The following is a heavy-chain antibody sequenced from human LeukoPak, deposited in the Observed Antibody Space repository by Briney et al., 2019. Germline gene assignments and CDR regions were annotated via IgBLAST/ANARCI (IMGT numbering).Heavy chain of an antibody. J-gene: IGHJ3*02. D-gene: IGHD3-9*01. CDR1: GFTFSSYS. CDR3: AKFLTGQYDAFDI. Sequence: GGSLRLSCAASGFTFSSYSMNWVRQAPGKGLEWVSSISSSSSYIFYADSVKGRFTISRDNAKNSLFVQMNSLRAEDTAVYYCAKFLTGQYDAFDIWGQGTMVTVSA. V-gene: IGHV3-21*04. CDR2: ISSSSSYI.